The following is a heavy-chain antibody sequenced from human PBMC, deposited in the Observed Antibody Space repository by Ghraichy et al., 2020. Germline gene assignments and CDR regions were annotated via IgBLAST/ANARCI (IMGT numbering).Heavy chain of an antibody. D-gene: IGHD2-15*01. Sequence: GESLNISCAASGFTFSSYAMSWVRQAPGKGLEWVSAISGSGGSTYYADSVKGRFTISRDNSKNTLYLQMNSLRAEDTAVYYCAKRNGRVVVVVAATPHFQHWGQGTLVTVSS. V-gene: IGHV3-23*01. J-gene: IGHJ1*01. CDR3: AKRNGRVVVVVAATPHFQH. CDR2: ISGSGGST. CDR1: GFTFSSYA.